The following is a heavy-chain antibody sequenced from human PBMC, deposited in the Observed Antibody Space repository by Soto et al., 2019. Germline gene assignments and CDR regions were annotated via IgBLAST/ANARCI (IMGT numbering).Heavy chain of an antibody. CDR1: GYTFTSYY. Sequence: GASVKVSCKASGYTFTSYYMHWVRQAPGQGLEWMGIINPSGGSTSYAQKFQGRVTMTRDTSTSTVYMELSSLRSEDTAVYYCARDPMQPSTDRYGMDVWGQGTTVTVYS. CDR3: ARDPMQPSTDRYGMDV. V-gene: IGHV1-46*01. J-gene: IGHJ6*02. CDR2: INPSGGST. D-gene: IGHD2-2*01.